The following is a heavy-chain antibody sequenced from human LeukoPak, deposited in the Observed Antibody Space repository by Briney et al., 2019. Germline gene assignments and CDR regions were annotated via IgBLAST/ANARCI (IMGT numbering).Heavy chain of an antibody. D-gene: IGHD3-3*01. CDR2: IIPIFGTA. Sequence: SVKVSCKASGGTFSSYTISWVRQAPGQGLEWMGGIIPIFGTANYAQKFQGRVTITADESTSTAYMELSSLRSEDTAVYYCARSIPVTIFGVVTPMYYFDYWGQGTLVTVSS. CDR3: ARSIPVTIFGVVTPMYYFDY. J-gene: IGHJ4*02. CDR1: GGTFSSYT. V-gene: IGHV1-69*13.